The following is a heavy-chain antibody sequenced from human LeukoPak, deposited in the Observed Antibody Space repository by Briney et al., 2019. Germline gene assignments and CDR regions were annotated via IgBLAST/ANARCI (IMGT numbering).Heavy chain of an antibody. CDR1: GGSISSGSYY. CDR2: IYYSGST. V-gene: IGHV4-61*01. CDR3: ARAGDYYDSSGPRFDY. D-gene: IGHD3-22*01. J-gene: IGHJ4*02. Sequence: SQTLSLTCTVSGGSISSGSYYWSWIRQPPGKGLEWIGYIYYSGSTNYNPSLKSRVTISVDTSKNQFSLKLSSVTAADTAVYYCARAGDYYDSSGPRFDYWGQGTLVTVSS.